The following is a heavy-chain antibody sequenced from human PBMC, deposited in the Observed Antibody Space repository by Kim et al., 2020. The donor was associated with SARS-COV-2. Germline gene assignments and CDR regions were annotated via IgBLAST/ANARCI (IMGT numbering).Heavy chain of an antibody. Sequence: ASVKVSCKASGYTFTSYYVHWVRQAPGQGLEWMGIINPSGGSTSYAQKFQGRVTMTRDTSTSTVYMELSSLRSEDTAVYYCAREREGVWFGELLPLYFDYWGQGTLVTVSS. D-gene: IGHD3-10*01. J-gene: IGHJ4*02. CDR2: INPSGGST. CDR1: GYTFTSYY. CDR3: AREREGVWFGELLPLYFDY. V-gene: IGHV1-46*01.